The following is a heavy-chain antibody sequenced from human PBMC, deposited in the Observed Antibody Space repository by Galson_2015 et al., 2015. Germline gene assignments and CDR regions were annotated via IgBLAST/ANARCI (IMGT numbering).Heavy chain of an antibody. Sequence: SETLSLTCTVSGGSISSGSYYWSWIRQPAGKGLKWIGSIYYSGSTYYNPSLKSPVTISIDTSKNQFSLKLSSVTAADTAVYYCARQHRIAVVRRLNPSLPGGDAFDIWAQGTMVTVSS. V-gene: IGHV4-39*01. CDR2: IYYSGST. J-gene: IGHJ3*02. D-gene: IGHD6-19*01. CDR3: ARQHRIAVVRRLNPSLPGGDAFDI. CDR1: GGSISSGSYY.